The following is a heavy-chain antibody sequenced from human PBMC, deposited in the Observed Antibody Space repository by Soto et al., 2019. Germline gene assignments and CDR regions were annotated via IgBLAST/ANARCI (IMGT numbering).Heavy chain of an antibody. J-gene: IGHJ6*02. CDR3: ARERNPYYYYYGMDV. V-gene: IGHV1-69*06. CDR1: GGTFSDYA. Sequence: QVQLVQSGAEVKEPGSSVKVSCKASGGTFSDYAINWVRQAPGQGLEWMGGIVPMFGTANYAQKFQGRVTITADKSTGTAYRELGSLRFEDTAVYYGARERNPYYYYYGMDVWGQGTTVTVSS. CDR2: IVPMFGTA.